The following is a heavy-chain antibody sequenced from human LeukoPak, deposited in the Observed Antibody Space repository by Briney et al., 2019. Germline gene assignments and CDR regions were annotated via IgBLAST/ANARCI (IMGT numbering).Heavy chain of an antibody. CDR2: IIPIFGTA. D-gene: IGHD1-1*01. CDR3: ASSLDPKTSDY. J-gene: IGHJ4*02. Sequence: ASVKVSCKASGGTFSSYAISWVRQAPGQGLEWMGGIIPIFGTANYAQKFQGRVTITADKSTSTAYMELSSLRSEDTAVYYCASSLDPKTSDYWGQGTLVTVSS. CDR1: GGTFSSYA. V-gene: IGHV1-69*06.